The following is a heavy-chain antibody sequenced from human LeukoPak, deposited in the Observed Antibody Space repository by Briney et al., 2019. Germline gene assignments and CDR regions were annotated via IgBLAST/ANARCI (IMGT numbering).Heavy chain of an antibody. CDR1: GFTFSSHG. CDR3: AKVGSGSTLPVV. CDR2: IRYDGSNK. D-gene: IGHD6-19*01. Sequence: GGSLRLSCAASGFTFSSHGMHWVRQAPGKGLEWVAFIRYDGSNKYYADSVKGRFTISRDNSKNTLFLQMSSLRAEDTAVYYCAKVGSGSTLPVVGGQGTLVTVSS. J-gene: IGHJ1*01. V-gene: IGHV3-30*02.